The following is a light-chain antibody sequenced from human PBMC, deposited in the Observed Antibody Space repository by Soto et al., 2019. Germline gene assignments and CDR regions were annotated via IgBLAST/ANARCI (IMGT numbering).Light chain of an antibody. CDR3: QSYDRGLKV. CDR1: ISNIGAGYD. CDR2: GNI. Sequence: QAVVTQPPSVSGAPGQRVTISCTGTISNIGAGYDVHWYQQVPGTAPKLLIFGNINRPSGVPDRFSGSKSGTSASLAITGLQAEDEADYYCQSYDRGLKVFGGGTKLTVL. J-gene: IGLJ3*02. V-gene: IGLV1-40*01.